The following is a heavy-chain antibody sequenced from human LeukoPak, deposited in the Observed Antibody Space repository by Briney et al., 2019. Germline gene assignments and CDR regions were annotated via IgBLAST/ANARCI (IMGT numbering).Heavy chain of an antibody. J-gene: IGHJ1*01. CDR3: AKDEAWGRYKD. CDR2: IRGNAGTT. V-gene: IGHV3-23*01. CDR1: GGSFSGYY. D-gene: IGHD3-16*01. Sequence: ETLSLTCAVYGGSFSGYYWSWIRQPPGKGLEWVSSIRGNAGTTYYADSVKGRFTIFRDNSKNMLYLQMNSLRGEDTAVYYCAKDEAWGRYKDWGQGTLVTVSS.